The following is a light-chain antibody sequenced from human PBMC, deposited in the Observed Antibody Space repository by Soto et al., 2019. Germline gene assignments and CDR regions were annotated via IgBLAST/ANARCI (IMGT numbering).Light chain of an antibody. Sequence: QSVLTQPPSASGSPGQSVTFSCTGTSSDIGGYNYVSWYQQHPGKAPKLMIYEVNKRPSGVPDRFSGSKSGNTASLSVSGLQAEDEADYYCSSYAGSNNLVFGGGTKLTVL. J-gene: IGLJ2*01. CDR2: EVN. V-gene: IGLV2-8*01. CDR1: SSDIGGYNY. CDR3: SSYAGSNNLV.